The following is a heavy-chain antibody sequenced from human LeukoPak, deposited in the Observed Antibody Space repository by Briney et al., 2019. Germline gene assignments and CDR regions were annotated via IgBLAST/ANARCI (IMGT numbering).Heavy chain of an antibody. D-gene: IGHD6-19*01. V-gene: IGHV3-30*02. CDR1: GFTFSSYG. CDR2: IRYDGSNE. Sequence: PGGSLRLSCAASGFTFSSYGMHWVRQAPGKGLEWVAFIRYDGSNEYYADSVKGRFTISRDNSKNTLYLQMNSLRAEDTAVYYCARDGESGQWLYYFDYWGQGTLVTVSS. CDR3: ARDGESGQWLYYFDY. J-gene: IGHJ4*02.